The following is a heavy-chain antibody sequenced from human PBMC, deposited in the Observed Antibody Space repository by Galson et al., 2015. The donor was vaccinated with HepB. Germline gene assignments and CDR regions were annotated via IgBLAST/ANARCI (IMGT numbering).Heavy chain of an antibody. D-gene: IGHD3-22*01. CDR2: IDSDERGT. CDR1: GFTFSTYS. J-gene: IGHJ4*02. V-gene: IGHV3-74*03. Sequence: SLRLSCAASGFTFSTYSMTWVRQAPGKGLVWVAYIDSDERGTKYADSVKGRSTISRDNARNTVFLQMNSLRVEDTAVYFCGRSRGASGYHYDYWGQGTLVAVSS. CDR3: GRSRGASGYHYDY.